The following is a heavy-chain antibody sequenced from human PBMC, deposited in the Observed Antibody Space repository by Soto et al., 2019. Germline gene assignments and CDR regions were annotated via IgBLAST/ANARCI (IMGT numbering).Heavy chain of an antibody. D-gene: IGHD5-12*01. CDR1: GFTFSGSA. CDR2: IRSKANSYAT. Sequence: GGSLRLSSAASGFTFSGSAMRWVRQASGKGPEWVGRIRSKANSYATAYAASVKGRFTISRDDSKNTAYLQMNSLKTEDTAVYYCAIVATPWAFDIWGQGTMVTVSS. J-gene: IGHJ3*02. V-gene: IGHV3-73*01. CDR3: AIVATPWAFDI.